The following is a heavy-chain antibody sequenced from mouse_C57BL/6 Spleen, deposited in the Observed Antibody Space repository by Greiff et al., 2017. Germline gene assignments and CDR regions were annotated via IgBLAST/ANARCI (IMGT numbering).Heavy chain of an antibody. D-gene: IGHD2-10*01. CDR1: GYTFTSYW. Sequence: QSCKASGYTFTSYWMQWVKQRPGQGLEWIGEIDPSDSYTNYNQKFKGKATLTVDTSSSTAYMQLSSLTSEDSAVYYCAAYYGPNWYFDVWGTGTTVTVSS. CDR3: AAYYGPNWYFDV. V-gene: IGHV1-50*01. CDR2: IDPSDSYT. J-gene: IGHJ1*03.